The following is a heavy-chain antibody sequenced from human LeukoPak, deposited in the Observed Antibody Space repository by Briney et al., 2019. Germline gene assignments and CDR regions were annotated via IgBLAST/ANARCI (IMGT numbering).Heavy chain of an antibody. CDR2: IKQDGREK. CDR1: GFTFSSYW. V-gene: IGHV3-7*01. CDR3: ARDLLEPYFDY. J-gene: IGHJ4*02. D-gene: IGHD1-1*01. Sequence: PGGSLRLSCAASGFTFSSYWMSWVRQAPGKGLEWVANIKQDGREKYYVDSVKGRFTISRDNAKNSLYLQMNSLRAEDTAVYYCARDLLEPYFDYWGQGTLVTVSS.